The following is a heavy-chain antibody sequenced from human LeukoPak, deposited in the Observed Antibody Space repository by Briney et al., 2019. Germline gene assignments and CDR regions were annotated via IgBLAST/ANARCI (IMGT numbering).Heavy chain of an antibody. J-gene: IGHJ4*02. CDR1: GLTFSNYW. CDR3: AREPYYYDSSGHDY. D-gene: IGHD3-22*01. Sequence: PGGSLRLSCVVSGLTFSNYWMIWVRQAPGKGLESVAIVNEDGSAKYYLDSVKGRFTISRDNARNSLYLEMNSLRAEDTAVYYCAREPYYYDSSGHDYWGQGTLVTVSS. CDR2: VNEDGSAK. V-gene: IGHV3-7*01.